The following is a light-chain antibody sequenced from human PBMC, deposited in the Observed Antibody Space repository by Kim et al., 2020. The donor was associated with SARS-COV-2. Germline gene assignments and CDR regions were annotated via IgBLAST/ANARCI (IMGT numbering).Light chain of an antibody. J-gene: IGKJ1*01. CDR1: QSVTSN. V-gene: IGKV3-15*01. CDR3: QQYNNWPWA. CDR2: SAS. Sequence: VSPGESATLSGRASQSVTSNLAWYQQKPGQTPRLLIYSASTRATGIPARFSGSGSGTEFTLTISSLQSEDLAVYYCQQYNNWPWAFGQGTKVEIK.